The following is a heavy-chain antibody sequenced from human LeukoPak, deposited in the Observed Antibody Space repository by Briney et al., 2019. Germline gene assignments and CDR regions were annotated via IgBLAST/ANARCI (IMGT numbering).Heavy chain of an antibody. V-gene: IGHV3-72*01. CDR2: TRNKVKSYTT. D-gene: IGHD2-8*02. CDR3: VGAVADCTGHHYFDY. CDR1: GFTFSDHY. Sequence: GGSLRLSCAASGFTFSDHYMDWVRQAPGKGLEWVARTRNKVKSYTTQYAASVKGRFTISRDDSKNSLYLQMNSLKTEDTAVYYCVGAVADCTGHHYFDYWGQGTLVAVSS. J-gene: IGHJ4*02.